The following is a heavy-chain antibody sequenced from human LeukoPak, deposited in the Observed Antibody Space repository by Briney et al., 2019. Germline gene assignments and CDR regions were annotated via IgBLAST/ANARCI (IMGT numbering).Heavy chain of an antibody. D-gene: IGHD4/OR15-4a*01. J-gene: IGHJ4*02. Sequence: GESLKISCAASGFTFSSYSMNWVRQAPGKGLEWVSYISSSSSTIYYADSVKGRFTVSRDNAKNSLYLQMNSLRDEDTAVYYCARDRASRGAGYFDYWGQGTLVTVSS. CDR1: GFTFSSYS. CDR2: ISSSSSTI. V-gene: IGHV3-48*02. CDR3: ARDRASRGAGYFDY.